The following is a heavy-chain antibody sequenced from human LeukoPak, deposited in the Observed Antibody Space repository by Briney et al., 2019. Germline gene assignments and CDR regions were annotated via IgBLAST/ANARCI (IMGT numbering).Heavy chain of an antibody. CDR2: ISSSSSYI. D-gene: IGHD1-7*01. V-gene: IGHV3-21*01. J-gene: IGHJ4*02. CDR1: GFTFSSYS. Sequence: AGSLGLSCAASGFTFSSYSMNWVRQAPGKGLEWVSSISSSSSYIYYADSVKGRFTISRDNAKNSLYLQMNSLRAEDTAVYYCATLLELLYYFDYWGQGTLVTVSS. CDR3: ATLLELLYYFDY.